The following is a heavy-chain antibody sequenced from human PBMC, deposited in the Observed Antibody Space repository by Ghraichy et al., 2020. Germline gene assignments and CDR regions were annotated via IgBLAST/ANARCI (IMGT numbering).Heavy chain of an antibody. V-gene: IGHV4-59*08. CDR2: ISHTGNT. CDR1: GGSMRSQF. Sequence: PETLSLICTVSGGSMRSQFWTWIRQPPGKGLEWIGYISHTGNTNYSPSLGGRATISLDTSKNQFSLSLTSVNAEDTAVYYCARRGRGYSLYYYGLDVWGPGTTVTVSS. J-gene: IGHJ6*02. D-gene: IGHD5-18*01. CDR3: ARRGRGYSLYYYGLDV.